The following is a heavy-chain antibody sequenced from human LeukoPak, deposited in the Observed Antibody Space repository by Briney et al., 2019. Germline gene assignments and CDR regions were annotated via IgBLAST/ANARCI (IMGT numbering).Heavy chain of an antibody. Sequence: SETLSLTCTVSGGSISSYYWSWIRQPPGKGLEWIGSIYYSGSTYYNPSLKSRVTISVDTSKNQFSLKLSSVTAADTAVYYCAISSSGSLPFDYWGQGTLVSVSS. CDR2: IYYSGST. V-gene: IGHV4-59*05. CDR3: AISSSGSLPFDY. CDR1: GGSISSYY. D-gene: IGHD1-26*01. J-gene: IGHJ4*02.